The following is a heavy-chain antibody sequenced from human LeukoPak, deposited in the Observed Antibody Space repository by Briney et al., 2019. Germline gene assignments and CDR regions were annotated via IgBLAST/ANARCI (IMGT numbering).Heavy chain of an antibody. V-gene: IGHV3-21*01. D-gene: IGHD3-3*01. CDR1: EFTFSSYN. CDR2: ISSSSKYI. J-gene: IGHJ4*02. Sequence: GGSLRLSCAASEFTFSSYNMNWVRQAPGKGLEWVSSISSSSKYIYYADSVKGRFTIPRDNAKNSLYLQMNSLRAEDTAVYYCAREPFWSGYFSNLHFDYWGRGALVTVSS. CDR3: AREPFWSGYFSNLHFDY.